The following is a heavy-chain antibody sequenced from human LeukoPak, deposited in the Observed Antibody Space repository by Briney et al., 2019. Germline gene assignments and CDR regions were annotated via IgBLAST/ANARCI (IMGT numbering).Heavy chain of an antibody. V-gene: IGHV3-7*01. CDR1: GFTFSSYW. D-gene: IGHD3-22*01. CDR2: IKQDGSEK. CDR3: ARDLYYDSSGYYWGNAFDI. J-gene: IGHJ3*02. Sequence: GGSLRLSCAASGFTFSSYWMSWVRQAPGKGLEWVANIKQDGSEKYYVDSVKGRFTISRDNAKNSLYLQMNSLRAEDTAVYYCARDLYYDSSGYYWGNAFDIWGQGTMVTVSS.